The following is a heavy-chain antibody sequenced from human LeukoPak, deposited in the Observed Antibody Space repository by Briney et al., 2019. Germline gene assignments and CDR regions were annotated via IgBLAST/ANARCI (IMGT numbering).Heavy chain of an antibody. CDR3: AGRSNQHYFDY. CDR1: AFTFSNYG. V-gene: IGHV3-23*01. J-gene: IGHJ4*02. CDR2: ISDTGDSA. D-gene: IGHD4-11*01. Sequence: GGSLRLSCAASAFTFSNYGMAWVRQAPGKGLEWVSGISDTGDSAYYADSVRGRFTISRDNSKNTLYLQMNSLRAEDTAVYYCAGRSNQHYFDYWGQGTLVTVSS.